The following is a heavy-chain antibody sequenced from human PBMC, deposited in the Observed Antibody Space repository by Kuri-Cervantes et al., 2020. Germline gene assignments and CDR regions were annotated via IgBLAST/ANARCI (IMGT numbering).Heavy chain of an antibody. CDR3: ARDLGWTFDY. Sequence: LSLTCAVYGGSFSGYHWSWIRQPPGKGLEWVSYISSSSSTIYYADSVKGRFTISRDNAKNSLYLQMNSLRAEDTAVYYCARDLGWTFDYWGQGTLVTVSS. CDR1: GGSFSGYH. D-gene: IGHD3/OR15-3a*01. J-gene: IGHJ4*02. CDR2: ISSSSSTI. V-gene: IGHV3-11*04.